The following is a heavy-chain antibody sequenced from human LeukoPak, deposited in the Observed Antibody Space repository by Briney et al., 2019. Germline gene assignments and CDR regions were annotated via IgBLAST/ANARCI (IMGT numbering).Heavy chain of an antibody. CDR2: ISGGST. D-gene: IGHD1-26*01. CDR3: AKSPIVGATFYFDY. Sequence: GGSLRLSCAASGFTVSSNEMSWVRQAPGKGLEWVSSISGGSTYYADSRKGRFTISRDNSKNTLYLQMNSLRAEDTAVYYCAKSPIVGATFYFDYWGQGTLVTVSS. J-gene: IGHJ4*02. CDR1: GFTVSSNE. V-gene: IGHV3-38-3*01.